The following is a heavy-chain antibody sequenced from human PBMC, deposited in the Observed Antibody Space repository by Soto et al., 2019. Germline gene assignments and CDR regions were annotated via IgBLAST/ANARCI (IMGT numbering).Heavy chain of an antibody. CDR2: INPNSGGT. CDR1: GYTFTGYY. J-gene: IGHJ4*02. CDR3: ARDRCSSTRCYPVDY. V-gene: IGHV1-2*02. Sequence: QVQLVQSGAEVKKPGASVKVSCKASGYTFTGYYMHWVRQAPGQGLEWMGWINPNSGGTNYAQKFQGRVTMTRDTSISTAYMELSRLRSDDTAVYYCARDRCSSTRCYPVDYWGQGTLVTVSS. D-gene: IGHD2-2*01.